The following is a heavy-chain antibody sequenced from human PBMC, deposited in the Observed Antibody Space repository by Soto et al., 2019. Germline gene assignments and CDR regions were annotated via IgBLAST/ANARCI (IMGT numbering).Heavy chain of an antibody. CDR1: GFTFSSYA. D-gene: IGHD4-17*01. Sequence: GGSLRLSCAASGFTFSSYAMNWVRQAPGEGLEWVSTITNTGDTTYYADSVKGRFTISRDNSKNTVYLQMNSLRTEDTATYYCASTDYGGDGQDYWGQGALVTVSS. J-gene: IGHJ4*02. CDR2: ITNTGDTT. CDR3: ASTDYGGDGQDY. V-gene: IGHV3-23*01.